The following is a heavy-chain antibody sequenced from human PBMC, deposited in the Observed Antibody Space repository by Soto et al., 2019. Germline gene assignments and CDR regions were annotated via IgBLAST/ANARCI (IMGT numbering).Heavy chain of an antibody. CDR2: INPGNGNT. D-gene: IGHD1-20*01. V-gene: IGHV1-3*01. CDR1: GYTFTSYD. Sequence: GASVKVSCKASGYTFTSYDINWVRQATGQGLEWMGWINPGNGNTTYSQRFQDRVTITRDTSASTAYMELSSLRSEDTAMYYCARGKGYNWDHGWFDPWGQGTLVTVSS. CDR3: ARGKGYNWDHGWFDP. J-gene: IGHJ5*02.